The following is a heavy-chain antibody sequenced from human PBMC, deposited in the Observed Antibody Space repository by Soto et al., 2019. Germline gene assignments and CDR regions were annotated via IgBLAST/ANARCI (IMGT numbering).Heavy chain of an antibody. CDR2: ISSSSSTI. CDR1: GFTFSSYS. Sequence: EVQLVESGGGLVQPGGSLRLSCAASGFTFSSYSMNWVRQAPGKGLEWVSYISSSSSTIYYADSVKGRFTISRDNAKNSLYLQMNCLRDEDTAVYYCARGLGVANSWFDPWGQGTLVTVSS. D-gene: IGHD2-21*01. J-gene: IGHJ5*02. CDR3: ARGLGVANSWFDP. V-gene: IGHV3-48*02.